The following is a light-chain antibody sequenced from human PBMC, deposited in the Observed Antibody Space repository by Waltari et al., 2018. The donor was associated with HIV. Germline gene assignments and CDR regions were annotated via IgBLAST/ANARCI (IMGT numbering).Light chain of an antibody. V-gene: IGKV2-30*01. Sequence: DVVITQSPLSLPVTLGQPASISCRSRLSPVYSDGNTSLSWFQQRPGQSPRRLVNKVYKRDSGVPDRFSGSGSGTGFTLKISRVEAEDVGVYYCMQGTHWPYTFGQGTKLEIK. CDR1: LSPVYSDGNTS. CDR3: MQGTHWPYT. CDR2: KVY. J-gene: IGKJ2*01.